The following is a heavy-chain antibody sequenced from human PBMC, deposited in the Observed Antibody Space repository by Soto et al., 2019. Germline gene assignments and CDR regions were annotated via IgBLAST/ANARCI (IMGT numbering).Heavy chain of an antibody. CDR1: GFTFSSYA. D-gene: IGHD5-18*01. CDR3: ARDKFPVDTTMVAVDC. V-gene: IGHV3-30-3*01. CDR2: ISYDGSNK. J-gene: IGHJ4*02. Sequence: QVQLVESGGGVGQPGRSLRLSSAASGFTFSSYAMHWVRQAPGKGLEWVAVISYDGSNKYYTGSVKGRFTNSRDNSKNTLYLQMNSLRAEDTAVYSCARDKFPVDTTMVAVDCWGQGTLVTVSS.